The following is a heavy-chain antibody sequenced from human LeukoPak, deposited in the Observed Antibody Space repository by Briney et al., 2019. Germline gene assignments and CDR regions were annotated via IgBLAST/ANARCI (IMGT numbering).Heavy chain of an antibody. CDR1: GFTFSSYS. Sequence: GGSLRLSCAASGFTFSSYSMNWVRQAPGKGLEWVSSISSSSSYIYYADSVKGRSTISRDNAKNSLYLQMNSLRAEDTAVYYCASLNIGVYAKGHYWGQGTLVTVSS. CDR2: ISSSSSYI. D-gene: IGHD2-8*01. V-gene: IGHV3-21*01. J-gene: IGHJ4*02. CDR3: ASLNIGVYAKGHY.